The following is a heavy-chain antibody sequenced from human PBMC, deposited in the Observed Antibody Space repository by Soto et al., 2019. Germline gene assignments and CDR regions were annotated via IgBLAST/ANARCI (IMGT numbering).Heavy chain of an antibody. V-gene: IGHV3-7*01. CDR1: GFTFSSYW. J-gene: IGHJ6*03. CDR2: IKQDGSEK. D-gene: IGHD2-15*01. Sequence: EVQLVESGGGLVQPGGSLRLSCAASGFTFSSYWMSWVRQAPGKGLEWVANIKQDGSEKYYVDSVKGRFTISRDNAKNSLYLQMNSLRAEDTAVYYCARDELGYCSGGSSYPPPDKDYYYYYYMDVWGKGTTVTVSS. CDR3: ARDELGYCSGGSSYPPPDKDYYYYYYMDV.